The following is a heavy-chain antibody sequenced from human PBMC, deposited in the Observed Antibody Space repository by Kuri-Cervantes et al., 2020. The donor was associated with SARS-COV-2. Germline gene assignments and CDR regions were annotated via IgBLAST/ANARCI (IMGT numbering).Heavy chain of an antibody. D-gene: IGHD2-15*01. J-gene: IGHJ5*02. V-gene: IGHV5-51*01. CDR3: AGDRGDIVVXXXRWFDP. CDR1: GYSFTSYW. CDR2: IYPGDSDT. Sequence: GGSLRLSCKGSGYSFTSYWIGWVRQMPGKGLEWMGIIYPGDSDTRYSPSFQGQVTISADKSISXAYLQWSSLRSEDTAVYYWAGDRGDIVVXXXRWFDPWGQGTLVTVSS.